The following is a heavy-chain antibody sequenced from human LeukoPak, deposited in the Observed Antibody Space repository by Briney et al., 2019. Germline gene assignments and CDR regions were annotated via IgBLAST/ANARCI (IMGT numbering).Heavy chain of an antibody. CDR3: ARTIAVTVTFDY. CDR2: ISYSGST. V-gene: IGHV4-31*03. CDR1: GGSISSSDYY. D-gene: IGHD4-11*01. Sequence: SETLSLTCTVSGGSISSSDYYWTWSRQLPGTGLEWIGYISYSGSTHYSPSLESRVTISLDTSKNQFSLKLTSVTAADTAVYYCARTIAVTVTFDYWGRGARVTVSS. J-gene: IGHJ4*02.